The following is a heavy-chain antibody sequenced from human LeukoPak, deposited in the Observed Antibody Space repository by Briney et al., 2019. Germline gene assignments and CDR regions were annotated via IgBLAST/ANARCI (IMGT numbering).Heavy chain of an antibody. V-gene: IGHV1-46*01. CDR3: SREWAQSLDY. Sequence: ASVKVSCKASGYTFTSYFIHWVRQAPGQGLEWMGIISPSGGSTTYAQKFQGRVTMTRDTSTSTVYMELSSLRSEDTAIYFCSREWAQSLDYWGQGTLVTVSS. CDR2: ISPSGGST. J-gene: IGHJ4*02. CDR1: GYTFTSYF.